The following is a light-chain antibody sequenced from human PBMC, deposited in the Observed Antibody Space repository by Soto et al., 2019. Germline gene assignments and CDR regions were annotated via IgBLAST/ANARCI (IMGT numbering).Light chain of an antibody. J-gene: IGKJ4*01. V-gene: IGKV3-20*01. CDR1: QSVSSSY. CDR3: QQYGSSLLT. CDR2: GAS. Sequence: EIVLTQSPGTLSLSPRERATLSCRASQSVSSSYLAWYQQKPGQAPRLLIYGASRRATGIPDRFSGSGSGTDFTLTISRLEPEDVAVYYCQQYGSSLLTFGGGTKVDI.